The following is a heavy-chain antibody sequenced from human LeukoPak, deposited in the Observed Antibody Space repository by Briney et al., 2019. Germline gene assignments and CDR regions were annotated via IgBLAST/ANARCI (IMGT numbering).Heavy chain of an antibody. CDR3: AKGGEFCGGDCYDY. D-gene: IGHD2-21*01. V-gene: IGHV3-23*01. CDR2: ISGSGGST. Sequence: GGSLRLSCAASGFTFSSYAMSWVRQAPGKGLQWVSAISGSGGSTYYADSVKGRFTISRDNSKSTLYLQMNSLRAEDTAVYYCAKGGEFCGGDCYDYRGQGTLVTVSS. CDR1: GFTFSSYA. J-gene: IGHJ4*02.